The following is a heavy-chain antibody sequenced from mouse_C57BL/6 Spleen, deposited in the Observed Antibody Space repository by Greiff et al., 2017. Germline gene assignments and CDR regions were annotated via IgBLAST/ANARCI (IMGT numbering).Heavy chain of an antibody. Sequence: EVKVVESEGGLVQPGSSMKLSCTASGFTFSDYYMAWVRQVPEKGLEWVANINYDGSSTYYLDSLKSRFIISRDNAKNILYLQMSSLKSEDTATYYCARVWLLSYYAMDYWGQGTSVTVSS. CDR2: INYDGSST. J-gene: IGHJ4*01. D-gene: IGHD2-3*01. V-gene: IGHV5-16*01. CDR1: GFTFSDYY. CDR3: ARVWLLSYYAMDY.